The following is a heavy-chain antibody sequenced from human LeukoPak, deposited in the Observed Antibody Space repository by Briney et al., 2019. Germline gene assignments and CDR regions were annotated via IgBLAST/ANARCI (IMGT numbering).Heavy chain of an antibody. D-gene: IGHD6-13*01. CDR2: INSDGSST. J-gene: IGHJ4*02. CDR1: GFTFSSYW. Sequence: AGGSLRLPCAASGFTFSSYWMHWVRQAPGKGLVWVSCINSDGSSTSYADSVKGRFTISRDNAKNTLYLQMNSLRAEDTAVYYCAGQTPIAAAGYWGQGTLVTVSS. CDR3: AGQTPIAAAGY. V-gene: IGHV3-74*01.